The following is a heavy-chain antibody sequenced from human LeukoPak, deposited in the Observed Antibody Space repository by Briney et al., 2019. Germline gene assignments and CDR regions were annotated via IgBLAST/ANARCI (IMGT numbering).Heavy chain of an antibody. J-gene: IGHJ6*02. CDR3: ARVRGYYYGMDV. V-gene: IGHV3-21*01. Sequence: GGSLRLSCAASGFTFSSYSMNWVRQAPGKGLEWVSSISSSSSYIYYADSVKGRFTISRDNAKNSLYLQMNSLRAEDTAVYCCARVRGYYYGMDVWGQGTTVTVSS. CDR2: ISSSSSYI. D-gene: IGHD5-24*01. CDR1: GFTFSSYS.